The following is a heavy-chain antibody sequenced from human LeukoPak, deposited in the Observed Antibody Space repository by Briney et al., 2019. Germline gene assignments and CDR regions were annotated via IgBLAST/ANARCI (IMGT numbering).Heavy chain of an antibody. J-gene: IGHJ4*02. CDR1: GYTFTGYY. CDR2: INPNSGGT. V-gene: IGHV1-2*02. CDR3: ARWQAVTTSFDY. D-gene: IGHD4-17*01. Sequence: GASVKVSCKASGYTFTGYYMHWVRQTPGQGLEWTGWINPNSGGTNYAQKLQGRVTMTTDTSTSTAYMELRSLRSDDTAVYYCARWQAVTTSFDYWGQGTLVTVSS.